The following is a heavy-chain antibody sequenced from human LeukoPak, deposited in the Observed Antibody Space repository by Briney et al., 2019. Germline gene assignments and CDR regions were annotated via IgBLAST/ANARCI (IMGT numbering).Heavy chain of an antibody. D-gene: IGHD6-19*01. V-gene: IGHV4-39*07. Sequence: SETLSLTCTVSGGSISSSSYYWGWIRQPPGKGLEWIGSIYYSGSTYYNPSLKSRVTISVDTSKNQFSLKLSSVTAADTAVYYCARAPIAVAGTFDPWGQGTLVTVSS. CDR3: ARAPIAVAGTFDP. CDR2: IYYSGST. CDR1: GGSISSSSYY. J-gene: IGHJ5*02.